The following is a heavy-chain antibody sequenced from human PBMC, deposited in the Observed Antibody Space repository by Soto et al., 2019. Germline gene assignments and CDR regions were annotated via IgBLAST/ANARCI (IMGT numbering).Heavy chain of an antibody. CDR3: ATRHLYPSSGGNCITFDC. J-gene: IGHJ4*02. Sequence: GGSLRLSCASFGFTFSSFAMNWVRQSPGKGLDWGSTISVSGAYQYYADSVQGRFTISRGNTKTTVYLKMNSLRADDTDMYYCATRHLYPSSGGNCITFDCSGQGTLVTVSS. CDR2: ISVSGAYQ. CDR1: GFTFSSFA. V-gene: IGHV3-23*01. D-gene: IGHD2-15*01.